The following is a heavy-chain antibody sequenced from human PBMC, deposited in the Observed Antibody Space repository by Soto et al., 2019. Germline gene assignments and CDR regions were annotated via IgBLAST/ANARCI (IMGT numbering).Heavy chain of an antibody. CDR1: GYTFTSYV. D-gene: IGHD4-17*01. CDR2: ISAYNGNT. CDR3: ARELDDYGDYGVDH. V-gene: IGHV1-18*01. Sequence: ASVKVSCKASGYTFTSYVSSWVRQAPGQGLEWMGWISAYNGNTNYAQKLQGRVTMTTDTSTSTAYMELRSLRSDDTAVYYCARELDDYGDYGVDHWGQGTLVTVSS. J-gene: IGHJ4*02.